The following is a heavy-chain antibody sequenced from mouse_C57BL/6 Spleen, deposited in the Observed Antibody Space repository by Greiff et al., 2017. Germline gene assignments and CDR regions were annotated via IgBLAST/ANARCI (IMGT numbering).Heavy chain of an antibody. Sequence: EVKLQESGPGLVKPSQSLSLTCSVTGYSITSGYYWNWIRQFPGNKLEWMGYISYDGSNNYNPSLKNRISITRDTSKNQFFLKLNSVTTEDTATYYCARGPFLGVFVYWGQGTTLTVSS. J-gene: IGHJ2*01. V-gene: IGHV3-6*01. CDR2: ISYDGSN. D-gene: IGHD4-1*01. CDR3: ARGPFLGVFVY. CDR1: GYSITSGYY.